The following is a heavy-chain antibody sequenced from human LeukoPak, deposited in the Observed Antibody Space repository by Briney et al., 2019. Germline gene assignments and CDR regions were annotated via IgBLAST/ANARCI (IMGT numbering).Heavy chain of an antibody. CDR3: AKTSGMYYWESHFDY. Sequence: SETLSLTCTVSGGSISNYYWSWIRQPAGKGLEWIGRIYSTGDTNYNPSLRSRVTISVDTSKNQFSLKLSSVTAADTAIYYSAKTSGMYYWESHFDYWGRGTLVSVSS. J-gene: IGHJ4*02. D-gene: IGHD1-26*01. V-gene: IGHV4-4*07. CDR2: IYSTGDT. CDR1: GGSISNYY.